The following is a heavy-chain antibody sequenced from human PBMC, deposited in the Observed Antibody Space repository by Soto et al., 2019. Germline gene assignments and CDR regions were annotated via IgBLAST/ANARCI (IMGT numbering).Heavy chain of an antibody. D-gene: IGHD1-20*01. CDR1: GGTFSSYA. V-gene: IGHV1-69*13. CDR3: ARDLGITGARSPGYYYYGMDV. Sequence: GASVKVSCKASGGTFSSYAISWVRQAPGQGLEWMGGIIPIFGTANYAQKFQGRVTVTADESTSTAYMELSSLRSEDTAVYYCARDLGITGARSPGYYYYGMDVWGQGTTVTVSS. J-gene: IGHJ6*02. CDR2: IIPIFGTA.